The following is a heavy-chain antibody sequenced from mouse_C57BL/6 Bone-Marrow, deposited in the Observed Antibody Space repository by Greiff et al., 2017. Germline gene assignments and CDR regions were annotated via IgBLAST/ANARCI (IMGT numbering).Heavy chain of an antibody. CDR2: IDPYSGGT. CDR3: ARGGRYFDV. Sequence: QVQLQQPGAELVKPGASVKLSCKASGYTFPSYWMHWVKQRPGRGLEWIGRIDPYSGGTKYNAKFKSKATLTVDKPASTAYMQRSSRTSEDSAVYYCARGGRYFDVWGTGTTVTVSS. V-gene: IGHV1-62-3*01. J-gene: IGHJ1*03. CDR1: GYTFPSYW.